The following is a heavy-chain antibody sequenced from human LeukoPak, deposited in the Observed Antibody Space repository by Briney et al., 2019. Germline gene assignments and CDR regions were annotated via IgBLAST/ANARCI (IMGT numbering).Heavy chain of an antibody. V-gene: IGHV4-59*08. CDR3: ARHGPSRIMATISFIDY. CDR2: IYYSGST. CDR1: GGSISSYY. Sequence: SETLSLTCTVSGGSISSYYWSWIRQPPGKGLEGIGYIYYSGSTNYNPSLKSRVTISVDTSKNQFSLKLSSVTAADTAVYYCARHGPSRIMATISFIDYWGQGTLVTVSS. J-gene: IGHJ4*02. D-gene: IGHD5-12*01.